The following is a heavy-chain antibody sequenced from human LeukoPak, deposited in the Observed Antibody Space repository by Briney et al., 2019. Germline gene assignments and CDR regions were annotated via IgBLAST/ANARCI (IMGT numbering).Heavy chain of an antibody. V-gene: IGHV1-2*02. D-gene: IGHD6-19*01. CDR3: ATETGYSSGPVDY. CDR1: GYTFTGYY. CDR2: INPNSGGT. Sequence: ASVKVSCKASGYTFTGYYMHWVRQAPGQGLEWMGWINPNSGGTNYAQKFQGRITMTRDTSISTAYMELSSLRSEDTAVYYCATETGYSSGPVDYWGQGTLVTVSS. J-gene: IGHJ4*02.